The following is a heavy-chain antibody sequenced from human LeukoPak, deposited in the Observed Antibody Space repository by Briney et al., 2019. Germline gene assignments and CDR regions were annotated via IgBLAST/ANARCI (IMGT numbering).Heavy chain of an antibody. CDR3: AKGSAYYGVFDY. V-gene: IGHV3-23*01. J-gene: IGHJ4*02. CDR1: GFTFSSYA. D-gene: IGHD3-3*01. Sequence: SGGSLRLSCAASGFTFSSYAMSWVRQAPGKGLEWVSTISGSSGSTYYADSVKGRFTISRDNSKNTLYLQMSSLRAEDTAVYYCAKGSAYYGVFDYWGQGTLVTVSS. CDR2: ISGSSGST.